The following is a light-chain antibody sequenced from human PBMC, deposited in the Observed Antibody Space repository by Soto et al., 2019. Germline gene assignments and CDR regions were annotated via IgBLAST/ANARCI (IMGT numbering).Light chain of an antibody. CDR3: QQYNYWPRT. CDR1: QNIGSN. CDR2: GAS. V-gene: IGKV3-15*01. Sequence: ERVMTQAAAALSVSPGERATLSCRASQNIGSNLAWYQQKPGQAPRLLIHGASTRATGVPARFSGSGSGTEFTLTISSLQSEDFAVYYCQQYNYWPRTFGQGTKVDI. J-gene: IGKJ1*01.